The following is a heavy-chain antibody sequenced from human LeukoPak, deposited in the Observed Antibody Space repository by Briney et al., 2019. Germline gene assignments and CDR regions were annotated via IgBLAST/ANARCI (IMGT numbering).Heavy chain of an antibody. J-gene: IGHJ4*02. CDR1: GFTFSTYG. CDR3: ARQYCSGGSCHSSDY. V-gene: IGHV3-64*01. Sequence: GGPLRLSCAASGFTFSTYGMHWVRQAPGKGLEYVSAITSNGGSSYYANSVKGRFTISRDNSKNTLYLQMGSLRAEDTAVYYCARQYCSGGSCHSSDYWGQGTLVSVSS. D-gene: IGHD2-15*01. CDR2: ITSNGGSS.